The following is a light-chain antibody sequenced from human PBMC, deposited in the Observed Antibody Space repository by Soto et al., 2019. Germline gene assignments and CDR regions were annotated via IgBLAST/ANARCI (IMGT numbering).Light chain of an antibody. V-gene: IGKV3D-15*01. CDR3: QQYSSWYT. CDR1: QTIRDN. CDR2: GAS. Sequence: VVMTQSPATLSVSPGERATLSCRASQTIRDNYLAWYQQKPGQAPRLLIYGASVRATGIPDRFSGSGSGTDFTLTISSLQSGDLAVYYCQQYSSWYTFGQGTKLEIK. J-gene: IGKJ2*01.